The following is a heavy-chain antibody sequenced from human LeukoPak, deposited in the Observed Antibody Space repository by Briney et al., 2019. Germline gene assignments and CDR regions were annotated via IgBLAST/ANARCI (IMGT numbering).Heavy chain of an antibody. CDR3: AMNRDHGGSADY. D-gene: IGHD1-14*01. CDR2: INPNSGGT. V-gene: IGHV1-2*02. CDR1: GYTFTGYY. Sequence: ASVKVSCKASGYTFTGYYLHWMRQAPGQGLEWMGWINPNSGGTNFAQKFQGRVTMTRDTSISTAYMELSRLRSDDTAVYYCAMNRDHGGSADYWGQGTLVTVSS. J-gene: IGHJ4*02.